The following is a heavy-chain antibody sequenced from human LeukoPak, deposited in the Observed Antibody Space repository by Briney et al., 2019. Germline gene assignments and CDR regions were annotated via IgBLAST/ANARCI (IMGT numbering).Heavy chain of an antibody. J-gene: IGHJ5*02. V-gene: IGHV4-34*01. CDR2: INHSGSP. CDR1: GGSFSDYY. Sequence: SETLSLTCAVYGGSFSDYYWTWIRQPPGKGLEWIGEINHSGSPNNNPSLKSRVSISFDTSKNQFSLKLTSVTAADTAVYYCASEGGPSSWFNWFDPWGQGTLVTVSS. CDR3: ASEGGPSSWFNWFDP. D-gene: IGHD6-13*01.